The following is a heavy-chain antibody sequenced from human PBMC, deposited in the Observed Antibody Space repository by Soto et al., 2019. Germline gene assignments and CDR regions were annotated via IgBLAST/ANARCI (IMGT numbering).Heavy chain of an antibody. CDR1: GFTFSSYS. CDR2: ISSSSSYI. V-gene: IGHV3-21*01. J-gene: IGHJ6*02. CDR3: ARSTEAYYGMDV. Sequence: PGGSLRLSCAASGFTFSSYSMNWVRQAPGKGLEWVSSISSSSSYIYYADSVKGRFTISRDNAKNSLYLQMNSLRAEDTAVYYCARSTEAYYGMDVWGQGTTVTVSS. D-gene: IGHD4-17*01.